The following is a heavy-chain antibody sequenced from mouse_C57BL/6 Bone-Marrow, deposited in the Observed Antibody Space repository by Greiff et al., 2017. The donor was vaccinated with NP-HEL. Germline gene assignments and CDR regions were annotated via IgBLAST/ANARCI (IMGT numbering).Heavy chain of an antibody. J-gene: IGHJ4*01. CDR2: IWSGGST. CDR1: GFSLTSYG. V-gene: IGHV2-2*01. Sequence: QVQLKQSGPGLVQPSQSLSITCTVSGFSLTSYGVHWVRQSPGKGLEWLGVIWSGGSTDYNAAFISRLSISKDNSKSQVFFKMNSLQADDTAIYYWARTPPYYYGSSYDAMDYWGQGTSVTVSS. CDR3: ARTPPYYYGSSYDAMDY. D-gene: IGHD1-1*01.